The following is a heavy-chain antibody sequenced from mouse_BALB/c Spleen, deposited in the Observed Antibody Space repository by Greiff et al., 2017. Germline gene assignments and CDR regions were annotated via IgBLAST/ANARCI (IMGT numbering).Heavy chain of an antibody. Sequence: VQLKESGGGLVQPGGSRKLSCAASGFTFSSFGMHWVRQAPEKGLEWVAYISSGSSTIYYADTVKGRFTISRDNPKNTLFLQMTSLRSEDTAMYYCARQGLYAMDYWGQGTSVTVSS. V-gene: IGHV5-17*02. J-gene: IGHJ4*01. CDR3: ARQGLYAMDY. CDR2: ISSGSSTI. CDR1: GFTFSSFG.